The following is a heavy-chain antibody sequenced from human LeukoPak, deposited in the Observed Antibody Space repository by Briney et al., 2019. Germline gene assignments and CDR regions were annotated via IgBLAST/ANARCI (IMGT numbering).Heavy chain of an antibody. V-gene: IGHV3-30*18. Sequence: GGSLRLSCEAAGFTFSTYGMHWVRQAPGKGLEWVALISYDGGKKYYADSVKGRFTISRDNSKNTLYLQTNSLIPDDTAVYYCAKGKQQWWTFDALDTWGQGTTVTVSS. J-gene: IGHJ3*02. D-gene: IGHD5-18*01. CDR3: AKGKQQWWTFDALDT. CDR1: GFTFSTYG. CDR2: ISYDGGKK.